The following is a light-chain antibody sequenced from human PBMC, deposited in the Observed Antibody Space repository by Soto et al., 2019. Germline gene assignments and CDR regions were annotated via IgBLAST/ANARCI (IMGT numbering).Light chain of an antibody. Sequence: QSVLTQPPSVSGAPGQRVTISCTGSSSNIGAGREVHWYQQLPGTAPRLLIYGNNNRPSGVPDRFSASKSGTSASLAITGLQAEDEADFYCQSFDSSLSAYVFGTGTKLTVL. J-gene: IGLJ1*01. V-gene: IGLV1-40*01. CDR3: QSFDSSLSAYV. CDR2: GNN. CDR1: SSNIGAGRE.